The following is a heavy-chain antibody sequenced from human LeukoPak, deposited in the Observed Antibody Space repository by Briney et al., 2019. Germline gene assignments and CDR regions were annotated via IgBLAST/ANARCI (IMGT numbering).Heavy chain of an antibody. CDR3: AKPSWNPESDWIDP. J-gene: IGHJ5*02. CDR2: IRGSGTST. D-gene: IGHD1-1*01. Sequence: GGSLRLSCAASGFTFTTSAMNWVRQAPGKGLEWVSGIRGSGTSTYYADSVKGRFTISRDNSKNTLYLQMNSLRAEDTAVYYCAKPSWNPESDWIDPWGQGTLVIVSS. V-gene: IGHV3-23*01. CDR1: GFTFTTSA.